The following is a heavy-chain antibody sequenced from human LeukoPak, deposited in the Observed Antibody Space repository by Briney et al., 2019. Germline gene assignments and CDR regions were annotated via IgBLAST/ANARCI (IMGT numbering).Heavy chain of an antibody. D-gene: IGHD4-17*01. CDR2: ISAYSSDS. CDR3: ARVVGDRVDS. CDR1: GYPFSTYG. V-gene: IGHV1-18*01. Sequence: ASVKVSCKASGYPFSTYGFIWVRQGPGQGFEWLGWISAYSSDSKYPQQFRDRVTMTMDTSTTTAHMELRTLKSDDTGIYYCARVVGDRVDSWGQGTLFTVSS. J-gene: IGHJ5*02.